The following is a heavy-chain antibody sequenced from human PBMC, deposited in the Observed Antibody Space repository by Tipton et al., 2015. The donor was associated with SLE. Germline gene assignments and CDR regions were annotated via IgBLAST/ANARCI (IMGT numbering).Heavy chain of an antibody. V-gene: IGHV1-18*04. J-gene: IGHJ6*02. Sequence: QVQLVQSGAEVRKPGASVTVSCKASGYTFTGYYIHWVRQAPGQGLEWMGWIHPKSGNTNYAQKLQGRVTMTTDTSTSTAYMELRSLRSDDTAVYYCARVPIEWEPEGGYYYYGMDVWGQGTTVTVSS. CDR2: IHPKSGNT. D-gene: IGHD1-26*01. CDR3: ARVPIEWEPEGGYYYYGMDV. CDR1: GYTFTGYY.